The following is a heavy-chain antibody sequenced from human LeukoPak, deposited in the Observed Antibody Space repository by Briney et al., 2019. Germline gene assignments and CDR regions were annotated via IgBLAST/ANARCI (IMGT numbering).Heavy chain of an antibody. D-gene: IGHD6-13*01. CDR2: ISYDGSSK. CDR3: AREVGYSSSFDY. Sequence: GGSLRLFCAASGFTVSTNCMTWVRQAPGKGLEWVAVISYDGSSKYYADSVKGRFTISRDNSKNTLYLQMNSLRAEDTAVFYCAREVGYSSSFDYWGHGTLVTVSS. CDR1: GFTVSTNC. J-gene: IGHJ4*01. V-gene: IGHV3-30*03.